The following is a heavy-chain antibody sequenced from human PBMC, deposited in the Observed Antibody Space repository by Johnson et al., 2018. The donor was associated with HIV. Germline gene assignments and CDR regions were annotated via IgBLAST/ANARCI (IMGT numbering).Heavy chain of an antibody. CDR3: ARVSSSSSFDAFDI. CDR1: GFTVSSNY. J-gene: IGHJ3*02. V-gene: IGHV3-66*02. CDR2: IYSGGST. Sequence: VQLVESGGDLVQPGGSLRLSCAASGFTVSSNYMSWVRQAPGKGLEWVSVIYSGGSTYYADSVKGRFTISRDNSKNTLYLQMNSLRAEDTAVYYCARVSSSSSFDAFDIWGQGTMVTVSS. D-gene: IGHD6-6*01.